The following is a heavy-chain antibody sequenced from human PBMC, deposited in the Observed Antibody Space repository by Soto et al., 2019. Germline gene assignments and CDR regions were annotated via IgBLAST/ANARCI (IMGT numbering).Heavy chain of an antibody. J-gene: IGHJ6*02. CDR1: GGSISSSNW. D-gene: IGHD6-6*01. CDR2: IYHSGST. CDR3: ARLKLIATPYYYYGMDV. V-gene: IGHV4-4*02. Sequence: QVQLQESGPGLVKPSGTLSLTCAVSGGSISSSNWWSWVRQPPGKGLEWIGEIYHSGSTNYNPSLKSRVTISVDKSKTQFSLKLSSVTAADTAVYYCARLKLIATPYYYYGMDVWGQGTTVTVSS.